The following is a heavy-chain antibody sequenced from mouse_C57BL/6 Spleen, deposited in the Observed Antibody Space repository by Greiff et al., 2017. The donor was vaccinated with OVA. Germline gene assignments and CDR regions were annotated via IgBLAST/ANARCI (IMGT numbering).Heavy chain of an antibody. J-gene: IGHJ2*01. CDR1: GFTFSSYA. Sequence: DVMLVESGEGLVKPGGSLKLSCAASGFTFSSYAMSWVRQTPEKRLEWVAYISSGGDYIYYADTVKGRFTISRDNARNTLYLQMSSLKSEDTAMYYCTRDRDTTVHFDYWGQGTTLTVSS. CDR3: TRDRDTTVHFDY. D-gene: IGHD1-1*01. CDR2: ISSGGDYI. V-gene: IGHV5-9-1*02.